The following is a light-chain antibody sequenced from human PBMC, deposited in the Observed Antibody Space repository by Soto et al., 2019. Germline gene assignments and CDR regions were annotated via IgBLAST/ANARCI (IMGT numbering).Light chain of an antibody. Sequence: AIRMTQSPSALSASTGDRVTITCQASQGISRFLAWYQQKPGKAPKLLIYAASTLQSGVPSRFSGSGSGTDFTLTISCLQSEDFATYYCQQYYSYPRTFGQGTKLDI. CDR1: QGISRF. CDR3: QQYYSYPRT. V-gene: IGKV1-8*01. J-gene: IGKJ1*01. CDR2: AAS.